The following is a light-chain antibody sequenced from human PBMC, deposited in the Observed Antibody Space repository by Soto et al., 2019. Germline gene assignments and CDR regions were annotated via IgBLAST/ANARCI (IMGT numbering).Light chain of an antibody. CDR3: CSFARSRIL. V-gene: IGLV2-23*02. CDR2: EVS. J-gene: IGLJ1*01. CDR1: SSDVGSYNL. Sequence: QSALTQPASVSGSPVQSVTISCTGTSSDVGSYNLVSWYQQHPGKAPKLMIYEVSERPAGVSNRFSGSKSANTASLTISGLQAEDEADYYCCSFARSRILFGTGTKVTVL.